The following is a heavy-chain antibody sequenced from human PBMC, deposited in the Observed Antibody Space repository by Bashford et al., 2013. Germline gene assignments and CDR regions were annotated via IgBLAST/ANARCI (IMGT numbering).Heavy chain of an antibody. Sequence: SETLSLTCAVSGGSISSSNWWSWVRQPPGKGLEWIGEIYHSGSTNYNPSLKSRVTISVDKSKNQFSLKLSSVTAADTAVYYCARDQAAAVPRGFDPWGQGTLVTVSS. D-gene: IGHD6-13*01. V-gene: IGHV4-4*02. CDR2: IYHSGST. CDR3: ARDQAAAVPRGFDP. CDR1: GGSISSSNW. J-gene: IGHJ5*02.